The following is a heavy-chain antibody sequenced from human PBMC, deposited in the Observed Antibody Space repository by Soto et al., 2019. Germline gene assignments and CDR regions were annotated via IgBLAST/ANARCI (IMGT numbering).Heavy chain of an antibody. D-gene: IGHD3-22*01. CDR1: GGTFSSYA. J-gene: IGHJ4*02. Sequence: GASVKVSCKASGGTFSSYAISWVRQAPGQGLEWMGGIIAINGTTNYAQKLQGRVTMTTDTSTSTAYMELRSLRSDDTAVYYCARAGTMIVVASDYWGQGTLVTVSS. CDR2: IIAINGTT. V-gene: IGHV1-18*01. CDR3: ARAGTMIVVASDY.